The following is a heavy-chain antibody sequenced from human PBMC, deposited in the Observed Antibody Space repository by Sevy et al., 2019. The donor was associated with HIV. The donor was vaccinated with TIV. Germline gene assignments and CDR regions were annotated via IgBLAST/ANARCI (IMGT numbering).Heavy chain of an antibody. CDR1: DDSISGYY. V-gene: IGHV4-59*01. CDR3: ARTTPYYYYGMDV. CDR2: IYYSGRT. Sequence: SETLSLTCTVSDDSISGYYWSWIRQPQGKGLEWIGYIYYSGRTNYNPSLKSRATISADMSTNHFSLKLSSVTAADTAVYYCARTTPYYYYGMDVWGQGTTVTVSS. J-gene: IGHJ6*02. D-gene: IGHD4-17*01.